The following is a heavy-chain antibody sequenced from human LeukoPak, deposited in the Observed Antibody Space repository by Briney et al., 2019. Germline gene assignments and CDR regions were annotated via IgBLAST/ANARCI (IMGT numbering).Heavy chain of an antibody. CDR2: IIPIFGTA. J-gene: IGHJ4*02. V-gene: IGHV1-69*01. D-gene: IGHD6-19*01. Sequence: SVKVSCKASGGTFSSYAISWVRQAPGQGLEWMGGIIPIFGTANYAQKFQGRVKITADESTSTAYMELSSLRSEDTAVYYCAREGTVANLKRYFDYWGQGTLVTVSS. CDR1: GGTFSSYA. CDR3: AREGTVANLKRYFDY.